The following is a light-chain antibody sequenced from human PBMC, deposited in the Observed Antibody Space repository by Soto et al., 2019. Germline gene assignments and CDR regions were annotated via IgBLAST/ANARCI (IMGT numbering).Light chain of an antibody. J-gene: IGLJ3*02. V-gene: IGLV2-8*01. Sequence: QSALTQPPSASGSPGQSVTISCTGTSSDVGGYNYVSWYQQYPGRAPKLMIYEVTKRPSGVPDRFSGYKSGNTASLTVSGLQAEDEAEYYCSSYAASNNFYFVFGGGTKVTVL. CDR1: SSDVGGYNY. CDR2: EVT. CDR3: SSYAASNNFYFV.